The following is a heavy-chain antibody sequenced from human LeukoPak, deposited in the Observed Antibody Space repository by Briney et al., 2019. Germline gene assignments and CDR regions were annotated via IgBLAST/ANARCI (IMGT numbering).Heavy chain of an antibody. Sequence: GGSLRLSCEGSGFTFSIHTMTWVRQAPGKGLEWVSSMTTSGPTYYADSVKGRFIMSRDDSKNTVFLQMSGLRVEGTAIYYCVRDFTNRARCGGDCLDYWGQGTLVTVSS. CDR1: GFTFSIHT. J-gene: IGHJ4*02. CDR2: MTTSGPT. CDR3: VRDFTNRARCGGDCLDY. D-gene: IGHD2-21*01. V-gene: IGHV3-23*01.